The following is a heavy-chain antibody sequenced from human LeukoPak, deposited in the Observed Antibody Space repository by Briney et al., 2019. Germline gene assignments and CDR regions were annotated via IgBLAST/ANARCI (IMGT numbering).Heavy chain of an antibody. D-gene: IGHD2-2*01. Sequence: PSETLSLTCAVSGYSISSGYYWGRIRQPPGKGLEWIGSIYHSGSTYYNPSLKSRVTISVDTSKNQFSLKLSSVTAADTAVYYCARPLGYCSSTSCSPGWFDPWGQGTLVTVSS. CDR3: ARPLGYCSSTSCSPGWFDP. J-gene: IGHJ5*02. CDR1: GYSISSGYY. CDR2: IYHSGST. V-gene: IGHV4-38-2*01.